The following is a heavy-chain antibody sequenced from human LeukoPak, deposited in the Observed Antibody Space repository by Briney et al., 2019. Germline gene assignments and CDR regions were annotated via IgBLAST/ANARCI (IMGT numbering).Heavy chain of an antibody. Sequence: SVKVSCKASGGTFSSYAISWVRQAPGQGLEWMGRIIPILGIANYAQKFQGRVTITADKSTSTAYMELSSLRSEDTAVYYCARSSPAGIFVRYWGQGTLVTVSS. CDR2: IIPILGIA. CDR1: GGTFSSYA. V-gene: IGHV1-69*04. D-gene: IGHD2-2*02. J-gene: IGHJ4*02. CDR3: ARSSPAGIFVRY.